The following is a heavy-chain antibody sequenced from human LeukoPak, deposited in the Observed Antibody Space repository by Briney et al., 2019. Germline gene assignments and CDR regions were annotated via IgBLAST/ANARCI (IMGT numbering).Heavy chain of an antibody. Sequence: GGFLRLSCAASGFTFNSYAMSWVRQAPGKGLEWVSGISASGGSTYYADAVKGRFTISRDNSKNTLYLQMNSLRAEDTAVYYCAKQITLGVASAFDYWGQGTLVTVSS. J-gene: IGHJ4*02. V-gene: IGHV3-23*01. CDR1: GFTFNSYA. D-gene: IGHD3-10*01. CDR3: AKQITLGVASAFDY. CDR2: ISASGGST.